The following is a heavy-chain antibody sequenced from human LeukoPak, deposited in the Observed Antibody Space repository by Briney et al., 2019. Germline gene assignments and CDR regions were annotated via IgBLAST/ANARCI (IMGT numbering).Heavy chain of an antibody. CDR1: GFTVSNNY. V-gene: IGHV3-66*01. J-gene: IGHJ4*02. Sequence: GGSLRLSCEASGFTVSNNYMSWVRQAPGKGLEGVSIIYVGGGTYYADSVKGRFTMSRDNSKNTLYLQMNSLRADDTAVYYCARGQYYGSQSSRAFDFWAQGTLVTVSS. CDR2: IYVGGGT. CDR3: ARGQYYGSQSSRAFDF. D-gene: IGHD3-10*01.